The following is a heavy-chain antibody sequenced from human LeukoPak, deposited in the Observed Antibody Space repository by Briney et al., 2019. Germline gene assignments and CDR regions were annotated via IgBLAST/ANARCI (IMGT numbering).Heavy chain of an antibody. CDR2: TSVDGSTT. CDR3: TRTRYRHDMYV. V-gene: IGHV3-74*01. CDR1: GFTFNNYW. D-gene: IGHD3-16*02. Sequence: GALRLSCAGSGFTFNNYWIPWGRQAPGKGLVWVSSTSVDGSTTVYGDSVKGRFTISRDNGKNTLDLQLNSLRVEDTAVYFCTRTRYRHDMYVWGQGTTVTVSS. J-gene: IGHJ6*02.